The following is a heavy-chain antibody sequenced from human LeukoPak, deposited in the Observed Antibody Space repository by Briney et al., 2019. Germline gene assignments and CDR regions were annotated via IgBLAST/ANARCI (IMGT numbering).Heavy chain of an antibody. D-gene: IGHD5-18*01. CDR1: GFTFRDYY. J-gene: IGHJ4*02. CDR2: ISRSGDTL. Sequence: GGSLRLSCAASGFTFRDYYMTWIRQAPGKGLEWISYISRSGDTLYYADSVEGRFTISRDNAKNSVYLQMNSLRDEDTAVYYCAREDEGYSYGYDYWGQGTLVTVSS. V-gene: IGHV3-11*04. CDR3: AREDEGYSYGYDY.